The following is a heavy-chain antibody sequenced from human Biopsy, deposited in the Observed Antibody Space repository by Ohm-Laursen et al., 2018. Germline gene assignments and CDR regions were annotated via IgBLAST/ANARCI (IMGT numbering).Heavy chain of an antibody. Sequence: SLRLSCAASGLSIGTNYMTWVRQAPGKGLHWVSIIFAGGGRTYYADSVKGRFTISRDISENTVSLQMNSLRAEDTAVYYCARTIMVGGVILNYFDYWGQGTLVTVSS. J-gene: IGHJ4*02. CDR2: IFAGGGRT. CDR1: GLSIGTNY. CDR3: ARTIMVGGVILNYFDY. D-gene: IGHD3-10*01. V-gene: IGHV3-53*01.